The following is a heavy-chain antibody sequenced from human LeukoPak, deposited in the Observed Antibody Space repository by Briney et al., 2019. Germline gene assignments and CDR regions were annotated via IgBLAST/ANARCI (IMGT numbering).Heavy chain of an antibody. V-gene: IGHV4-39*01. J-gene: IGHJ6*03. CDR1: GGSITSNSYY. Sequence: SETLSLTCTVSGGSITSNSYYWGWLRQPPGKGLEWIGEINHSGSTNYNPSLKSRVTISVDTSKNQFSLKLSSVTAADTAVYYCARHPGYGSGSYYYYYYMDVWGKGTTVTISS. CDR3: ARHPGYGSGSYYYYYYMDV. CDR2: INHSGST. D-gene: IGHD3-10*01.